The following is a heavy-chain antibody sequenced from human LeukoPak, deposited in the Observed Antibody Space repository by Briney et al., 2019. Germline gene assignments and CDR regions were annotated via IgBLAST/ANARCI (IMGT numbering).Heavy chain of an antibody. CDR1: GFTFSSYA. V-gene: IGHV3-23*01. Sequence: GGSLRLSCAASGFTFSSYAMSWVRQAPGKGLEWVSAISGSGGSTYYADSVKGRFTISRDNSKNTLYLQMNSLRAEDTAVYYCAKWRGSGGWYRRSAFDIWGQGTMVTVSS. CDR2: ISGSGGST. J-gene: IGHJ3*02. D-gene: IGHD6-19*01. CDR3: AKWRGSGGWYRRSAFDI.